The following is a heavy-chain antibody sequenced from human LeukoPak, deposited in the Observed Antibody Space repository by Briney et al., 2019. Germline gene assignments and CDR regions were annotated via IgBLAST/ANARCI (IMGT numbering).Heavy chain of an antibody. CDR3: ARVALHYKRNYGTDY. Sequence: GGSLRLSCTASGFTFSDYEMNWVRQAPGEGLEWVSYISSSDTIYYADSVKGRFTISRDNAKNSLYLQMNSLRPEDTGVYYCARVALHYKRNYGTDYWGQGTLVTVSS. CDR2: ISSSDTI. J-gene: IGHJ4*02. D-gene: IGHD1-7*01. CDR1: GFTFSDYE. V-gene: IGHV3-69-1*02.